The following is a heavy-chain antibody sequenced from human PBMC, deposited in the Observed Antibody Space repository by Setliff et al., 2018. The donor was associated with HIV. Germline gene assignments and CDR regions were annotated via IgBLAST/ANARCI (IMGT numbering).Heavy chain of an antibody. D-gene: IGHD4-17*01. J-gene: IGHJ4*02. CDR2: MYYSGST. CDR1: GGSISSSSYY. CDR3: AREIYGGNSRPFDY. V-gene: IGHV4-39*07. Sequence: SETLSLTCTVSGGSISSSSYYWGWIRQPPGKGLEWIGSMYYSGSTNYNPSLKSRVTISVDTSKKQLSLKVSSVTAADTAVYYCAREIYGGNSRPFDYWGQGTLVTVSS.